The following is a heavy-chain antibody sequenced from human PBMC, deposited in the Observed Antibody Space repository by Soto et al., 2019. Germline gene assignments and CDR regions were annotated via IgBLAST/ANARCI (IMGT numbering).Heavy chain of an antibody. Sequence: GGSLRLSCAASGFTFSSYGMHWVRQAPGKGLEWVAVLWYDGSNQYYADSVKGRFTISRDNSKNTLYLQMNSLRAEDTAVYYCAGDTYGTPAGGMDVWGLGTTVTVSS. J-gene: IGHJ6*02. D-gene: IGHD2-21*01. CDR2: LWYDGSNQ. V-gene: IGHV3-33*01. CDR1: GFTFSSYG. CDR3: AGDTYGTPAGGMDV.